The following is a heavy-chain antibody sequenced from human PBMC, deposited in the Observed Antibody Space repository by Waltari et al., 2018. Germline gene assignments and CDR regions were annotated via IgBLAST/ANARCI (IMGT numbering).Heavy chain of an antibody. CDR1: GEPISDDVSRWTY. J-gene: IGHJ1*01. Sequence: QVQLQESGPGLVKPTHTLSLTCTVSGEPISDDVSRWTYWTWIRPSAGKGLEWIGHIYSSGADDYNPSLRSRVTISLDPPKGHFTLKLTSVTAADTAVYYCANRGVGNYFKYFRLWSPGTLVTVSS. D-gene: IGHD1-7*01. CDR3: ANRGVGNYFKYFRL. V-gene: IGHV4-61*02. CDR2: IYSSGAD.